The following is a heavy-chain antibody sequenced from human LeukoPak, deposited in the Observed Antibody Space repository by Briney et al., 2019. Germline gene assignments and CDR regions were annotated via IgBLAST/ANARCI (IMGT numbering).Heavy chain of an antibody. Sequence: GGSLRLSCAASGFTFSTYAMGWVRQAPGEGLEWVSSIKGGSGDPFYADSVKGRFTISRDNSKNTPFLQLNSLRAEDSAVYYCAKGGHDFNPFYWWGQGTLVTVSS. CDR2: IKGGSGDP. CDR3: AKGGHDFNPFYW. V-gene: IGHV3-23*01. J-gene: IGHJ4*02. D-gene: IGHD2-21*02. CDR1: GFTFSTYA.